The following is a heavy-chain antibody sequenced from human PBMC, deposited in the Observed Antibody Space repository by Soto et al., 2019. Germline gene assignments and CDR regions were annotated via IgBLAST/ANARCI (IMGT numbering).Heavy chain of an antibody. Sequence: ASVKVSCKASGYTFTSYGISWVRQAPGQGLEWMGWISAYNGNTNYAQELQGRVTMTTDTSTSTAYMELRSLRSDDTAVYYCARTSYVAAAGRGKYYFDYWGQGTLVTVSS. CDR2: ISAYNGNT. CDR1: GYTFTSYG. D-gene: IGHD6-13*01. J-gene: IGHJ4*02. V-gene: IGHV1-18*01. CDR3: ARTSYVAAAGRGKYYFDY.